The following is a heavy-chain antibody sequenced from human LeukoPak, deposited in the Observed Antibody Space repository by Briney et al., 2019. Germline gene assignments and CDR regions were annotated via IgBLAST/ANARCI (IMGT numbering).Heavy chain of an antibody. CDR1: GGSFSGYY. D-gene: IGHD6-19*01. CDR3: ARGGMKKQSSGWSVYWYFDL. Sequence: SETLSLTCAVYGGSFSGYYWSWIRQPPGKGLEWIGEINHSGSTNYNPSLKSRVTISVDTSKNQFSLKLSSLTAADTAVYYCARGGMKKQSSGWSVYWYFDLWGRGTVVSVSS. J-gene: IGHJ2*01. CDR2: INHSGST. V-gene: IGHV4-34*01.